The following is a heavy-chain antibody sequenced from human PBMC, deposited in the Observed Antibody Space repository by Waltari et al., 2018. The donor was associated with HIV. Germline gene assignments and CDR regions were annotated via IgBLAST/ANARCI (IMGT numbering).Heavy chain of an antibody. Sequence: QVQLQQSGPGLVKPSQTLSLTCAISGDSVSSNSAAWNWIRQSPSRGLEWLGRTYNRSKWYNDDAVAVKSRITSNPDTSKNQFSLQLNSVTPEDTAVYYCARGISYGDYAVAWFDPWGQGTLVTVSS. CDR3: ARGISYGDYAVAWFDP. CDR1: GDSVSSNSAA. V-gene: IGHV6-1*01. J-gene: IGHJ5*02. CDR2: TYNRSKWYN. D-gene: IGHD4-17*01.